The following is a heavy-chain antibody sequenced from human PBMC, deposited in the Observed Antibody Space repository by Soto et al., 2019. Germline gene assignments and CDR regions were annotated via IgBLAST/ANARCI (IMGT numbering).Heavy chain of an antibody. CDR2: IHRTGST. J-gene: IGHJ5*02. Sequence: SETLSLTCSVSRGSISSYYWSWVRQPPGKGMEWIGFIHRTGSTKYNPSLESRVTISVDTSQNQLSLRLSSVNAADTAVYYCARESAGSGKNNWFDPWGQGILVTVS. D-gene: IGHD3-10*01. CDR3: ARESAGSGKNNWFDP. V-gene: IGHV4-59*01. CDR1: RGSISSYY.